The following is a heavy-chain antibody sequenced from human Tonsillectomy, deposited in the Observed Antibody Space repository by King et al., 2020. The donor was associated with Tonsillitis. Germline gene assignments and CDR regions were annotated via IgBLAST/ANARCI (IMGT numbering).Heavy chain of an antibody. D-gene: IGHD2-15*01. CDR1: GFTFSSYG. CDR3: ARDPFGVVAATPH. V-gene: IGHV3-33*05. Sequence: VQLVQSGGGVVQPGRSLRLSCAASGFTFSSYGMHWVRQAPGKGLEWVAVISYDGSNKYYADSVKGRFTISRDNSKNMLYLQMNSLRAEDTAVYYCARDPFGVVAATPHWGQGTLVTVSS. CDR2: ISYDGSNK. J-gene: IGHJ4*02.